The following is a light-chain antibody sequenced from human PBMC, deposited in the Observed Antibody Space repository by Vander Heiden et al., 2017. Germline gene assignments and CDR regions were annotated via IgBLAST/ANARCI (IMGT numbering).Light chain of an antibody. CDR1: QSVSNF. CDR2: DAS. V-gene: IGKV3-11*01. CDR3: QRRSFWPHT. Sequence: EIVLTQSPATLSLSPGERATLSCRASQSVSNFLAWYQQKPGQAPRLLIYDASNRATGIPARFSGGGSGTDFTLTISSLDPEDFVLYYCQRRSFWPHTFGQGTKLEIK. J-gene: IGKJ2*01.